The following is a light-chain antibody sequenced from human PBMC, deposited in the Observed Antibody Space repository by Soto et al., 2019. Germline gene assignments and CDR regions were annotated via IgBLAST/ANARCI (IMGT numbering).Light chain of an antibody. Sequence: DIQMTQSPSSLSASVGDRVTITCRASQSIMKYLHWYQQKPGKVPKLLIYAASSLESGVPSRFSVSGSETDFSLTISSLQPEDFATYYCQQSYSNPWTFGQGTKVDIK. CDR1: QSIMKY. CDR2: AAS. J-gene: IGKJ1*01. CDR3: QQSYSNPWT. V-gene: IGKV1-39*01.